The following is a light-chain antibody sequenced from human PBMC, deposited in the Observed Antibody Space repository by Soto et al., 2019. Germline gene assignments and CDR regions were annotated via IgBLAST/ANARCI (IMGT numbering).Light chain of an antibody. V-gene: IGKV1-5*03. J-gene: IGKJ5*01. Sequence: IQMTQSPSTLSASVGDRVTITCRASQSISSWLAWYQQKPGQPPKLLIYWASTRESGVPDRFSGSGSGTDFTLTISSLQAEDVVLYYCQQYYDSPITFGQGTRLEIK. CDR3: QQYYDSPIT. CDR1: QSISSW. CDR2: WAS.